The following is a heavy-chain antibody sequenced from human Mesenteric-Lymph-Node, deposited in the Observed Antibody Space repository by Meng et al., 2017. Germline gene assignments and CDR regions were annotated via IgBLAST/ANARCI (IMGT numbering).Heavy chain of an antibody. D-gene: IGHD1-14*01. Sequence: QVPLQESVPGLVEPSETLSLPCTFSGGSISSSSYYWAWIRQPPGEGLEWIGSVVYSGTTYYTSSLKSRVSISVDTSKNQFSLKLSSVTAADTAVYYCARHHHSPTFNYWGQGTLVTVSS. J-gene: IGHJ4*02. V-gene: IGHV4-39*01. CDR1: GGSISSSSYY. CDR3: ARHHHSPTFNY. CDR2: VVYSGTT.